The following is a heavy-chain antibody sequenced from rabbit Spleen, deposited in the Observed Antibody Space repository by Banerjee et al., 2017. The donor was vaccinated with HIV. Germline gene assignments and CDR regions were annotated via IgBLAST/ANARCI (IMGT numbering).Heavy chain of an antibody. CDR1: GFSFSSSYY. J-gene: IGHJ6*01. D-gene: IGHD1-1*01. V-gene: IGHV1S40*01. CDR3: ARDTSSSFSSYGMDL. Sequence: QSLEESGGDLVKPGASLTLTCTASGFSFSSSYYMCWVRQAPGKGLEWIACIDSGSSGFTYFASWTKGRFTISKTSSTTVTLHMTSLTAADTATYFCARDTSSSFSSYGMDLWGPGTLVTVS. CDR2: IDSGSSGFT.